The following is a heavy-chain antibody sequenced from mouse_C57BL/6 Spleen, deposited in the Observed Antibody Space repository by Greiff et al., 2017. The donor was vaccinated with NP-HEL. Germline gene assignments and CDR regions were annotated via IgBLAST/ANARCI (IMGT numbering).Heavy chain of an antibody. J-gene: IGHJ2*01. D-gene: IGHD2-3*01. Sequence: EVQLQQSGPELVKPGASVKIPCKASGYTFTDYNMDWVKQSHGKSLEWIGDINPNNGGTINNQKFKGKATLTVDKSSSTAYMEHRSLTSEDTAVYYCAKFSMYDGYYGDYWGQGATLTVSS. CDR1: GYTFTDYN. CDR2: INPNNGGT. CDR3: AKFSMYDGYYGDY. V-gene: IGHV1-18*01.